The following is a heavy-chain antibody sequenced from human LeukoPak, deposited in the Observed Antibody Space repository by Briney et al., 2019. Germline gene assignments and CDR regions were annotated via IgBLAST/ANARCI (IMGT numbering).Heavy chain of an antibody. CDR1: GHSFTNYW. V-gene: IGHV5-51*01. J-gene: IGHJ4*02. Sequence: GESLKISCKGSGHSFTNYWIGWVRQMPGKGLEWMGIIYPGDSDTKYSPSFQGQVTISADKSLSTAYLQWSSLKASDTAMYYCVRRDGYYGSATYYNFGYWGQGTLVTVSS. CDR2: IYPGDSDT. CDR3: VRRDGYYGSATYYNFGY. D-gene: IGHD3-10*01.